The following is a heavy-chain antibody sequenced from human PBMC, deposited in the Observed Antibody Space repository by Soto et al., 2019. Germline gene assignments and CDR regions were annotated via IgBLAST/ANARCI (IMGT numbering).Heavy chain of an antibody. V-gene: IGHV4-59*01. CDR3: ARDLWGYCGTDCYPLDV. D-gene: IGHD2-21*02. CDR1: GFSITGYY. CDR2: MYNTGST. Sequence: SDTLSLTCTVSGFSITGYYWSWIRQPTGMGLEWIGYMYNTGSTVYNPSSKSRVTISVDTSKNQFSLKLNSVTAADTAVYYCARDLWGYCGTDCYPLDVWGQGTTVTVS. J-gene: IGHJ6*02.